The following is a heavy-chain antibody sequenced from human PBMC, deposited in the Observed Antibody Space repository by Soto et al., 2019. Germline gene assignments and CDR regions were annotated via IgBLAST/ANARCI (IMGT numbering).Heavy chain of an antibody. CDR3: AAVGYDSSGYPLFDY. CDR2: IVVGSGNT. CDR1: GFTFTSSA. J-gene: IGHJ4*02. V-gene: IGHV1-58*02. Sequence: GASVKVSCKASGFTFTSSAMQWVRQARGQRLEWIGWIVVGSGNTNYAQKFQERVTITRDMSTSTAYMELSSLRSEDTAVYYCAAVGYDSSGYPLFDYWGQGTLVTVSS. D-gene: IGHD3-22*01.